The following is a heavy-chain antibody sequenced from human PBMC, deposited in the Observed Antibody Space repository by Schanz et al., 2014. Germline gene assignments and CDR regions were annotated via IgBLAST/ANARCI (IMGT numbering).Heavy chain of an antibody. V-gene: IGHV3-30-3*01. CDR3: AKGMGYCSGGTCYDYYYYGLDV. CDR1: GFTLISYA. CDR2: ISYDGSNK. Sequence: QVQLVESGGGVVQPGRSLRLSCAAYGFTLISYAMHWVRQAPGKGLEWVAVISYDGSNKYYADSVKGRFTISRDNSENTLYLQMNSLSADDTAVFYCAKGMGYCSGGTCYDYYYYGLDVWGQGTTVTVSS. J-gene: IGHJ6*02. D-gene: IGHD2-15*01.